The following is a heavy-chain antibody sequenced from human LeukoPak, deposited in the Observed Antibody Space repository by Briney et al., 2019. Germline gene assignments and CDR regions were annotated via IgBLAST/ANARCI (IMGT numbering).Heavy chain of an antibody. CDR2: ISGSDDNT. J-gene: IGHJ4*02. CDR3: ANDFDH. CDR1: GFTFNNYA. Sequence: GGSLRLSCAASGFTFNNYAMSWVRPAPGKGLEWVSTISGSDDNTYYADSVKGRFTISRDISKNTLYLQMNSLRADDTAVYYCANDFDHWGQGTLVTVSS. V-gene: IGHV3-23*01.